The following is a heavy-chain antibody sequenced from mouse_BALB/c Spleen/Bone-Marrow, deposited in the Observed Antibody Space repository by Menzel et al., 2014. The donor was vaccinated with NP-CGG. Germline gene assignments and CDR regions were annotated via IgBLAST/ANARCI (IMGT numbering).Heavy chain of an antibody. V-gene: IGHV1S81*02. J-gene: IGHJ3*01. CDR3: TQLGRFAY. D-gene: IGHD4-1*02. CDR2: INPSNGGT. Sequence: QVQLQQSGAELVKPGASVKLSCKASGYTFTNYYMYWVKQRPGQGLEWIGEINPSNGGTNFNEKFKSTATLTVDKSSSTVYMQLSSLTSEDPAVYYCTQLGRFAYWGQGTLVTVSA. CDR1: GYTFTNYY.